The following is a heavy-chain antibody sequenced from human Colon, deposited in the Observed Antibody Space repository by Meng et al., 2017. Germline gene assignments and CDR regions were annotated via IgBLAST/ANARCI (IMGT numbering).Heavy chain of an antibody. Sequence: SETLSLTCAVYGGSFSGYYWSWIRQPPGKGLEWIGEINHSGSTNYNPSLKSRVTISVDTSKNQFSLKLSSVTAADTAVYYCARDSSSWYGPFDYWGQGPLDTVSS. D-gene: IGHD6-13*01. CDR1: GGSFSGYY. J-gene: IGHJ4*02. CDR3: ARDSSSWYGPFDY. V-gene: IGHV4-34*01. CDR2: INHSGST.